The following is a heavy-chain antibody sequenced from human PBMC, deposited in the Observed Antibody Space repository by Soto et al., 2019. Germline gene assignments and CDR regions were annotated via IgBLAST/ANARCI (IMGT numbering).Heavy chain of an antibody. V-gene: IGHV3-23*01. J-gene: IGHJ4*02. CDR1: GFTFSSYA. CDR2: ISGSGGST. CDR3: AKAYYYDSSASFDY. Sequence: GGSLRLSCAASGFTFSSYAMSWVRQAPGKGLEWVSAISGSGGSTYYADSVKGRFTISRDNSKNTLYLQMISLRAEDTAVYYCAKAYYYDSSASFDYWGQGTLVTVSS. D-gene: IGHD3-22*01.